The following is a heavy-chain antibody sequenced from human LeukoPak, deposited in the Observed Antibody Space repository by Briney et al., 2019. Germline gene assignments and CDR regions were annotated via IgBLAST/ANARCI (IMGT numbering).Heavy chain of an antibody. CDR3: ARAGGQSAGTPYFDY. V-gene: IGHV3-23*01. CDR1: GFTFSTYG. CDR2: ISGSGGST. Sequence: PGGSLRLSCAASGFTFSTYGMSWVRQAPGKGPEWASGISGSGGSTYYADAVKGRFTISRDNSKNTLYLQMNSLRAEDTAVYYCARAGGQSAGTPYFDYWGQGTLVTVSS. D-gene: IGHD6-13*01. J-gene: IGHJ4*02.